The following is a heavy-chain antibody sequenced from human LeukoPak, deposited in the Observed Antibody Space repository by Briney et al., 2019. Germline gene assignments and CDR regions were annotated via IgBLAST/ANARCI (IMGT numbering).Heavy chain of an antibody. CDR1: GGTFSSYA. CDR2: IIPIFGTA. D-gene: IGHD4/OR15-4a*01. CDR3: ARALLLTHYYYYYMDV. V-gene: IGHV1-69*13. J-gene: IGHJ6*03. Sequence: SVKVSCKASGGTFSSYAISWVRQAPGQGLKWMGGIIPIFGTANYAQKFQGRVTITADESTSTAYMELSSLRSEDTAVYYCARALLLTHYYYYYMDVWGKGTTVTVSS.